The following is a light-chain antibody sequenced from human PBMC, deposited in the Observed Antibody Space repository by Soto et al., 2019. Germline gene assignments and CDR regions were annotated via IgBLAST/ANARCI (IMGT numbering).Light chain of an antibody. J-gene: IGKJ2*01. CDR2: GAS. V-gene: IGKV3-20*01. Sequence: SLLTKSPGALSLSPGERATLSYRAIQSVSSSYLAWYQQKPGQAPRLLIYGASSRATGIPDRFSGSGSGTDFTLTIIRLEHEDFAVYYCQQYGSLPYNCGQGTK. CDR3: QQYGSLPYN. CDR1: QSVSSSY.